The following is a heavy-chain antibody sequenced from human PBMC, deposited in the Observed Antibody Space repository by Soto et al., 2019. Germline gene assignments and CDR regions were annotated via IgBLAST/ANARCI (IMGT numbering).Heavy chain of an antibody. CDR3: AKDVTRTMIVIDY. V-gene: IGHV3-30*18. Sequence: GGSLRLSCAASGFTFSSYGMHWVRQAPGKGLEWVAVISYDGSNKYYADSVKGRFTISRDNSKNTLYLQMNSLRAEDTAVYYCAKDVTRTMIVIDYWGQGTLVTVSS. CDR1: GFTFSSYG. J-gene: IGHJ4*02. CDR2: ISYDGSNK. D-gene: IGHD3-22*01.